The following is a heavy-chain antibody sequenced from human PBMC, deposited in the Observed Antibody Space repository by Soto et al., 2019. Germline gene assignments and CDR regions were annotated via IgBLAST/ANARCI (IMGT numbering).Heavy chain of an antibody. D-gene: IGHD2-15*01. Sequence: EVQLVESGGDLVQPGGSLRLSCAASGFSVNSKYMSWVRQAPGKGLEWVSLIQSGGSTYYAGSVKGRFTISRDFSENTLFLQMNSLRVEGTAVYYCTRGDVPCTGVRCYGVPMDVWRKGTTVTVSA. CDR3: TRGDVPCTGVRCYGVPMDV. V-gene: IGHV3-66*01. J-gene: IGHJ6*04. CDR1: GFSVNSKY. CDR2: IQSGGST.